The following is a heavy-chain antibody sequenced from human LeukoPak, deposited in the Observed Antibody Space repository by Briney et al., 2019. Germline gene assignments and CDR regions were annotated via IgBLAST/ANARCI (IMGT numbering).Heavy chain of an antibody. J-gene: IGHJ4*02. CDR3: ARDRGVTSTFDY. D-gene: IGHD2-21*02. CDR2: IYYSGST. CDR1: GGSISSYY. V-gene: IGHV4-59*12. Sequence: PSETLSLTCTVSGGSISSYYWSWIRQPPGKGLEWIGYIYYSGSTNYNPSLKSRVTISVDTSKNQFSLKLNSVTAADTAVYYCARDRGVTSTFDYWGQGTLVTVSS.